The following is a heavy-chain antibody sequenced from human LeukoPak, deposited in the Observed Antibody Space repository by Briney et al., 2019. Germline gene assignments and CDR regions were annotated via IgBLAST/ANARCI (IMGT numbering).Heavy chain of an antibody. D-gene: IGHD3-10*01. CDR1: GYTFTGYY. CDR3: ARSGRGHVYGFFDY. V-gene: IGHV1-2*02. Sequence: ASVKVSCKASGYTFTGYYMHWVRQAPGQGLEWMGWVNTHTGATNYAQKFQGVVTMTRDTSISTAYMELSRPRSDDTAMYYCARSGRGHVYGFFDYWGQGTLVTVSS. J-gene: IGHJ4*02. CDR2: VNTHTGAT.